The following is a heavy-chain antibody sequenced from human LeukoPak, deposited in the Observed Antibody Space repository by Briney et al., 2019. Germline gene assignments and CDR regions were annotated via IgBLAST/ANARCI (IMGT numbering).Heavy chain of an antibody. D-gene: IGHD6-6*01. J-gene: IGHJ4*02. V-gene: IGHV1-46*01. CDR2: INPSGGST. CDR3: ARGEPKSVIAARPGYYFDY. CDR1: GYTFTSYY. Sequence: ASVKVSCKASGYTFTSYYMHWVRQAPGQGLEWMGIINPSGGSTSYAQKFQGRVTMTRDTSTSTVYMELSSLRSEDTAVYYCARGEPKSVIAARPGYYFDYWGQGTLVTVSS.